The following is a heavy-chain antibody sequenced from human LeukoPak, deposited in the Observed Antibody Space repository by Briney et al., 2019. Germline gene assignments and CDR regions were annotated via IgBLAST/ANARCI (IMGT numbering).Heavy chain of an antibody. D-gene: IGHD3-9*01. V-gene: IGHV4-39*01. CDR1: GGSISSYY. Sequence: PSETLSLTCTVSGGSISSYYWGWIRQPPGKGLEWIGSIYYSGGTSYNPSLKSRVTISVDASKNQFSVKLSSVTAADTAVYYCARHGRYYDILTGYYYWFDPWGQGTLVTVSS. J-gene: IGHJ5*02. CDR2: IYYSGGT. CDR3: ARHGRYYDILTGYYYWFDP.